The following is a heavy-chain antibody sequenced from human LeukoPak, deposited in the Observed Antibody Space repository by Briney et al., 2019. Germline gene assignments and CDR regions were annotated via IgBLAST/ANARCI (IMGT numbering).Heavy chain of an antibody. CDR2: IYYSGST. V-gene: IGHV4-39*01. Sequence: SETLSLTCTVSGGSISSSSYYWGWIRQPPGKGLEWIGSIYYSGSTYYNPSLKSRVTISVDTSKNQFSLKLSSVTAADTAVYYCARRGVCRSSTSCYPFDYWGQGTLVTVSS. J-gene: IGHJ4*02. CDR3: ARRGVCRSSTSCYPFDY. CDR1: GGSISSSSYY. D-gene: IGHD2-2*01.